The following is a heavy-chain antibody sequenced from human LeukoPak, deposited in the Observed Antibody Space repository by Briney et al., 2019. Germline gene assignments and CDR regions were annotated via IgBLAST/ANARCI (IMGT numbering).Heavy chain of an antibody. CDR2: IHYTGAT. J-gene: IGHJ6*02. D-gene: IGHD2-15*01. V-gene: IGHV4-34*01. CDR1: GGTFRGYY. Sequence: PSETLSLTCAVYGGTFRGYYWSWIRQPPGKGLEWIGEIHYTGATNYKPSLKSRVTISGDPSKNQVSLRVSSVTAADTAVYYSARGPRSYCSGGSCYSLYYYYGMDVWGQGTTVTVS. CDR3: ARGPRSYCSGGSCYSLYYYYGMDV.